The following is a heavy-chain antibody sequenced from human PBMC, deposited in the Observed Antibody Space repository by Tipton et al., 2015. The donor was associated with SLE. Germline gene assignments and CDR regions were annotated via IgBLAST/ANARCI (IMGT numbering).Heavy chain of an antibody. Sequence: QLVQSGGGLVQPGRSLRLSCTASGFTFGDYAMSWFRQAPGKGLEWVGFIRSKAYGGTTEYAASVKGRFTISRDDSKSIAYLQMNSLKTEDTAVYYCTRDSSSWQLYYYYYYMDVWGKGTTVTVSS. D-gene: IGHD6-13*01. V-gene: IGHV3-49*03. CDR2: IRSKAYGGTT. CDR1: GFTFGDYA. J-gene: IGHJ6*03. CDR3: TRDSSSWQLYYYYYYMDV.